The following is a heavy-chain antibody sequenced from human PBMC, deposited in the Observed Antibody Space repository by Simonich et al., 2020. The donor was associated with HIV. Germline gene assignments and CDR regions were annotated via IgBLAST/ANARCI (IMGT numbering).Heavy chain of an antibody. CDR3: APGGLDLPPDY. CDR1: GIAFSGYS. CDR2: INSRSDYI. V-gene: IGHV3-21*01. J-gene: IGHJ4*02. Sequence: EVHLVESGGGLVKPGGSLRLSCAASGIAFSGYSMNWVRQAPGKGVEWVSHINSRSDYIYYAGSVMGRCTVSRDNAKNSLSLQMRSLRAEDTAVYYCAPGGLDLPPDYWGQGTLVTVSS. D-gene: IGHD1-1*01.